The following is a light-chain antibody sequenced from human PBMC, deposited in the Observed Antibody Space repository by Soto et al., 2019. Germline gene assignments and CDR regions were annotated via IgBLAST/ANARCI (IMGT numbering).Light chain of an antibody. Sequence: QSALTQPASVSGSPGQSITISCTGTSSDVGGYILVSWYQQEPGKAPKLMIYEGSKRPSGVSNRFSGSKSGNTASLTISGLQAEDEADYYCCSYVGGDTYLIFGGGTQLTVL. V-gene: IGLV2-23*01. J-gene: IGLJ2*01. CDR3: CSYVGGDTYLI. CDR1: SSDVGGYIL. CDR2: EGS.